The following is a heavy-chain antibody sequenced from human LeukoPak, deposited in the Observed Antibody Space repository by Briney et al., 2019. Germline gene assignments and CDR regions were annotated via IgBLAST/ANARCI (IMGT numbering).Heavy chain of an antibody. CDR1: GYSISSGYY. CDR2: IYHSGST. D-gene: IGHD3-22*01. Sequence: SETLSLTCAVSGYSISSGYYWGWIRQPPGKGLEWIGSIYHSGSTYYNPSLKSRVTISVDTSKNQFSLKLRSVTAADTAVYYCARRYYYESGGYSDVFDIWGQGTMVTVSS. CDR3: ARRYYYESGGYSDVFDI. V-gene: IGHV4-38-2*01. J-gene: IGHJ3*02.